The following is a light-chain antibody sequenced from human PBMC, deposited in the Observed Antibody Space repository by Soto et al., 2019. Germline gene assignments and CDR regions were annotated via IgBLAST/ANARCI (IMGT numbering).Light chain of an antibody. CDR2: DAS. CDR3: SSYTSSSTL. J-gene: IGLJ1*01. Sequence: QSALTQPASVSGSPGQSITISCTGTSIDVGGYNYVSWYQQHPGKAPKLMIYDASNRPSGVSNRFSGSKSGNTASLTISGLQAEDEADYYCSSYTSSSTLFGTGTKVTVL. CDR1: SIDVGGYNY. V-gene: IGLV2-14*01.